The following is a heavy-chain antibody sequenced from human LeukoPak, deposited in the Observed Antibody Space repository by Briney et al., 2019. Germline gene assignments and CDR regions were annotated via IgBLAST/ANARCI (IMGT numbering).Heavy chain of an antibody. D-gene: IGHD4-11*01. CDR3: VKDAQRGFDYSNSLEY. V-gene: IGHV3-33*06. CDR1: GFTYSHYG. CDR2: IWSDATEK. J-gene: IGHJ4*02. Sequence: GGSLRLSCAASGFTYSHYGMHWVRQAPGKGLEWVAVIWSDATEKYYSDAVKGRFTISRDNSRNTLYLQMNSLRGEDTAVYYCVKDAQRGFDYSNSLEYWGQGILVTVSS.